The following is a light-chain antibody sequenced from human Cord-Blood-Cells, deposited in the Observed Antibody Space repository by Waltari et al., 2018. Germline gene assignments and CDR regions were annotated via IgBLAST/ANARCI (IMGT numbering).Light chain of an antibody. V-gene: IGKV3-20*01. CDR2: GAS. CDR1: QSVSSSY. J-gene: IGKJ2*01. Sequence: EIVLTQSPGTLSLSPGERDTLSCRGSQSVSSSYLAWYQQKPGQAPRLLIYGASSRATGIPDRFSGSGYGTDFTLTISRLEPEDFAVYYCQQYGSSPPYTFGQGTKLEIK. CDR3: QQYGSSPPYT.